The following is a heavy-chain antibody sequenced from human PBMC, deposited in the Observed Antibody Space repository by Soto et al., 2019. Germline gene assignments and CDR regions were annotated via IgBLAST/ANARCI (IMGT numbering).Heavy chain of an antibody. CDR3: ARHPERIAQIGWFDP. J-gene: IGHJ5*02. CDR1: GGSVSSGSYY. V-gene: IGHV4-61*01. Sequence: PSETLSLTCTVSGGSVSSGSYYWSWIRQPPGKGLEFIGYIYYSGNTNYNPSLKSRVTISVDTSKNQFSLKLSSVTAADTAVYYCARHPERIAQIGWFDPWGQGTLVTVSS. D-gene: IGHD6-13*01. CDR2: IYYSGNT.